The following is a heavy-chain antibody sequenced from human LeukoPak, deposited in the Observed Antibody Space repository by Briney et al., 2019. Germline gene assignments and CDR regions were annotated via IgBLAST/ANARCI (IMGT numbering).Heavy chain of an antibody. Sequence: SETLSLTCTVSGGSISSYYWSWIRQPPGKGLEWIGYIYYSGSTNYNPSLKSRVTISVDTSKNQFSLKLSSVTAADTAVYYCARGRIVVVTAIPDWWFDPWGQGTLVTVSS. J-gene: IGHJ5*02. CDR3: ARGRIVVVTAIPDWWFDP. CDR1: GGSISSYY. D-gene: IGHD2-21*02. CDR2: IYYSGST. V-gene: IGHV4-59*12.